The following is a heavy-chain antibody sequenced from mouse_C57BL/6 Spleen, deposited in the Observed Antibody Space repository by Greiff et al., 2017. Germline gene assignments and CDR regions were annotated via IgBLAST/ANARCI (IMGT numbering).Heavy chain of an antibody. CDR1: GFNIKDYY. D-gene: IGHD1-1*01. V-gene: IGHV14-1*01. Sequence: EVQLQQSGAELVRPGASVKLSCTASGFNIKDYYMHWVKQRPEQGLEWIGRIDPEDGDTEYAPKFQGKATMTADTSSNTAYLQLSSLTSEDTAVYYCTTNRINYGYAMDYWGQGTSVTVSS. CDR3: TTNRINYGYAMDY. CDR2: IDPEDGDT. J-gene: IGHJ4*01.